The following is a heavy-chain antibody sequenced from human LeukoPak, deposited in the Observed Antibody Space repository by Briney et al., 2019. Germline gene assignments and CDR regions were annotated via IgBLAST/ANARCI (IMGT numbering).Heavy chain of an antibody. CDR3: ARENDSVSFDY. Sequence: GSLRLSCAASGFTFSSYWMHWVRQAPGKGLVWVSRINTDGSSTSYADSVKGRFTISRDNAKNTLYLQMNSLRAEDTAVYYCARENDSVSFDYWGQGTLVTVSS. CDR2: INTDGSST. J-gene: IGHJ4*02. V-gene: IGHV3-74*01. CDR1: GFTFSSYW. D-gene: IGHD3-3*01.